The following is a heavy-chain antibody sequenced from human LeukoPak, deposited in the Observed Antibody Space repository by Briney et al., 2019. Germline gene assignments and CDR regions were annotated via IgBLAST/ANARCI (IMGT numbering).Heavy chain of an antibody. CDR1: GGSISNYY. CDR2: IYYTGST. D-gene: IGHD7-27*01. Sequence: SETLSLTCTVSGGSISNYYWSWIRQPPGKGLEWIGYIYYTGSTKYNPSLKSRVTLSVDSSKTQFSLKPNSVTAADTAVYYCAKSPSWGSGLDAFDIWGQGTMVTVSS. J-gene: IGHJ3*02. CDR3: AKSPSWGSGLDAFDI. V-gene: IGHV4-59*01.